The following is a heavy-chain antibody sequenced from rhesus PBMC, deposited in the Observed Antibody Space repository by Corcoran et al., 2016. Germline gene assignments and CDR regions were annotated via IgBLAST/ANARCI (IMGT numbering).Heavy chain of an antibody. CDR1: GDSVSSGY. Sequence: QLQLQESGPGLVQPSETLSVTCAVSGDSVSSGYWSWIRQAPGKGLERIGNVYGSGSGSNYNPSLKSRVTLSVDTSKTQLSLKLRSVTAADAAVYYCARDQRMTYWGQGVLVTVSS. CDR3: ARDQRMTY. CDR2: VYGSGSGS. D-gene: IGHD3-9*01. J-gene: IGHJ4*01. V-gene: IGHV4-169*02.